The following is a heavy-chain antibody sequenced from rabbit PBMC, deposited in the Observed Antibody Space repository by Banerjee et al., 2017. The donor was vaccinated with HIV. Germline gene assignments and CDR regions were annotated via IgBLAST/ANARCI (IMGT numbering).Heavy chain of an antibody. Sequence: QEQLKETGGGLVQPGGSLTLSCKASGFDFSSYYMSWVRQAPGKGLEWIACIAGGSSGFTYSATWAKGRFTCSKTSSTTVTLQMTSLTVADTATYFCARVSETSGWGEDLWGPGTLVTVS. CDR1: GFDFSSYYM. CDR2: IAGGSSGFT. J-gene: IGHJ4*01. D-gene: IGHD4-1*01. CDR3: ARVSETSGWGEDL. V-gene: IGHV1S45*01.